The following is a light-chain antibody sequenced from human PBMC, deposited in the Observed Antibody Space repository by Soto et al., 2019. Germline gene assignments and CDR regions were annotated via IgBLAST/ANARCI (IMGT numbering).Light chain of an antibody. CDR1: QGISSY. J-gene: IGKJ5*01. CDR3: QQYYSYPPFT. CDR2: AAS. Sequence: AIRMTQSPSSLSASTGARVPITCRASQGISSYLAWYQQKPGKAPKLLIYAASTLQSGVPSRFSGSGSGTDFTLTISCLRSEDFATYYCQQYYSYPPFTFGQGTRLEIK. V-gene: IGKV1-8*01.